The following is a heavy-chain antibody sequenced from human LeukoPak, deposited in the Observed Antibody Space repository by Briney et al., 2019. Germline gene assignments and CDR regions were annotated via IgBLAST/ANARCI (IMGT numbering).Heavy chain of an antibody. CDR2: FYTGEST. Sequence: GGSLRLSCAVSGFTVSSKFMSWVRQAPGKGLEWVSTFYTGESTYYADSVKGRFTISRDNSRNTLFLQMNNLIAEDTAVYYCVTSGGSSWFGVWFDPWGQGTLVTVSS. CDR1: GFTVSSKF. V-gene: IGHV3-53*01. CDR3: VTSGGSSWFGVWFDP. J-gene: IGHJ5*02. D-gene: IGHD6-13*01.